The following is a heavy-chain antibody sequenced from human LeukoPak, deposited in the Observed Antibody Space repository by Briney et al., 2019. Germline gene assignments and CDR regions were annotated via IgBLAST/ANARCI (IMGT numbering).Heavy chain of an antibody. CDR2: INPNSGGT. D-gene: IGHD1-26*01. CDR3: ARARRSYYGKFDY. V-gene: IGHV1-2*02. CDR1: GYTFTGYY. Sequence: ASVKVSCTASGYTFTGYYMHWVRQAPGQGLEWMGWINPNSGGTNYAQKFQGRVTMTRDTSISTAYMELSRLRSDDTAVYYCARARRSYYGKFDYWGQGTLVTVSS. J-gene: IGHJ4*02.